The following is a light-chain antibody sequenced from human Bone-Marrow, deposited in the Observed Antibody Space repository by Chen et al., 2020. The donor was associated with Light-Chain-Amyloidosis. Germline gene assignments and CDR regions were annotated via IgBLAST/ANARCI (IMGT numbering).Light chain of an antibody. CDR3: QVWDRSSDRPV. V-gene: IGLV3-21*02. CDR1: NIVSTS. Sequence: SYVLPQPSPLSVAPAPTAPLACGGNNIVSTSVHWYQQTPGQAPLLVVYDDSDRPSGIPERLSGCNSGNTAPLTISRVEAGDEADYYCQVWDRSSDRPVFGGGTKLTVL. J-gene: IGLJ3*02. CDR2: DDS.